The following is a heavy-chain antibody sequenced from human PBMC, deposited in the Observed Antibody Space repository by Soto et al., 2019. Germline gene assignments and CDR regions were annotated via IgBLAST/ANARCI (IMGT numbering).Heavy chain of an antibody. V-gene: IGHV3-30*18. CDR2: ISYDGSNK. Sequence: QVPLVESGGGVVQPGRSLRLSCAASGFTFSSYGMHWVRQAPGKGLEWVAVISYDGSNKYYADSVKGRFTISRDNSKNTLYLQMSSLRADDTAVYYCAKDHYTVTGNYWYFDLWGRGTLVTVSS. D-gene: IGHD4-17*01. CDR1: GFTFSSYG. J-gene: IGHJ2*01. CDR3: AKDHYTVTGNYWYFDL.